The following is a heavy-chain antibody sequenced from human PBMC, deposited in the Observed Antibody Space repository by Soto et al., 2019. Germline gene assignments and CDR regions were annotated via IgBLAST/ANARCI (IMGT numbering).Heavy chain of an antibody. CDR3: ARSGYSYGPNPLLY. D-gene: IGHD5-18*01. J-gene: IGHJ4*02. CDR1: GGSISSGGYY. Sequence: QVQLQESGPGLVKPSQTLSLTCTVSGGSISSGGYYWSWIRQHPGKCLEWIGYIYYSGSTYYNPSLKRRVTISVDTSKNKFSLKLSSVTAADTAVYYCARSGYSYGPNPLLYWGQGTLVTVSS. V-gene: IGHV4-31*03. CDR2: IYYSGST.